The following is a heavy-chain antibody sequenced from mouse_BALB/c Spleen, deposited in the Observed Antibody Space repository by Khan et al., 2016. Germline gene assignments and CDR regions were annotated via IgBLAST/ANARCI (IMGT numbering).Heavy chain of an antibody. CDR2: ISSGGSYT. V-gene: IGHV5-6*01. CDR1: GFTFSSYG. CDR3: ARISTTNYLDY. D-gene: IGHD1-1*01. Sequence: EVELVESGGDLVKPGGSLKLSCAASGFTFSSYGMSWVRQTPDKRLEWVATISSGGSYTYYPDSVTGRFTISRDNAKNTLYLQMISLKSEDTAMYYCARISTTNYLDYWGQGTTLTVSS. J-gene: IGHJ2*01.